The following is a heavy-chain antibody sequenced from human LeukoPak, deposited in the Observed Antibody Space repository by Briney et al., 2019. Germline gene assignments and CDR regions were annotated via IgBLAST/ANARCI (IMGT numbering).Heavy chain of an antibody. CDR1: GGSVSSGSYY. CDR3: ARMYNWNYGWFDP. J-gene: IGHJ5*02. V-gene: IGHV4-61*01. D-gene: IGHD1-7*01. Sequence: SETLSLTCTVSGGSVSSGSYYWSWIRQPPGKGLEWIGYIYYSGSTNYNPSLKSRVTISVDTSKNQFSLKLSSVTAADTAVYYCARMYNWNYGWFDPWGQGTLVTVSS. CDR2: IYYSGST.